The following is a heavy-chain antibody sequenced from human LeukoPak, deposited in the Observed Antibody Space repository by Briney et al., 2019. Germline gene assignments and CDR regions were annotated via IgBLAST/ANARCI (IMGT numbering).Heavy chain of an antibody. CDR3: ARRRDGYNFEY. Sequence: SETLSLTCAVYGGSFSGYYWSWIRQPPGKGLEWIGEINHSGSTNYNPSLKSRVTISVDTSKNQFSLKLSSMTAADTAVYYCARRRDGYNFEYWGQGTLVTVSS. D-gene: IGHD5-24*01. J-gene: IGHJ4*02. CDR2: INHSGST. CDR1: GGSFSGYY. V-gene: IGHV4-34*01.